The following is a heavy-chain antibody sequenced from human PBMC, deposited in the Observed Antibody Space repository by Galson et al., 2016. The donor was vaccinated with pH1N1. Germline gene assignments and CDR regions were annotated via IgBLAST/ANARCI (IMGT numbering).Heavy chain of an antibody. Sequence: SLRLSCAASGFTFTSDAMHWVRQAPGKGLEWVAVILYDVTNEYYADAVKGRFTISRDKTQSTVYLQMNSLRTEDTAVYYCARDSEYSGHEGFHWAQGTLVIVSS. J-gene: IGHJ4*02. CDR2: ILYDVTNE. V-gene: IGHV3-30*04. D-gene: IGHD5-12*01. CDR3: ARDSEYSGHEGFH. CDR1: GFTFTSDA.